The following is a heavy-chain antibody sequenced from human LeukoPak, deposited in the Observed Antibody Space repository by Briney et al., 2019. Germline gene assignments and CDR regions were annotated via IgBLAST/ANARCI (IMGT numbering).Heavy chain of an antibody. V-gene: IGHV1-18*01. J-gene: IGHJ5*02. Sequence: ASVKVSCKASGYTFNNYGISWVRQAPGQGLEWMGWVTSYNGDTNYAQKSQGRVTMSTDTSTSTAYMELRSLRFDDTAAYYCAKDWHILTGRNCFDPWGQGTLVTVSS. CDR3: AKDWHILTGRNCFDP. D-gene: IGHD3-9*01. CDR1: GYTFNNYG. CDR2: VTSYNGDT.